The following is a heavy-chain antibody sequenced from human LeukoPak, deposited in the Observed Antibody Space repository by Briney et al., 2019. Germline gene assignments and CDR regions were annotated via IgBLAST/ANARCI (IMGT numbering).Heavy chain of an antibody. V-gene: IGHV4-61*02. J-gene: IGHJ3*02. CDR2: IYASGST. CDR3: ASGRSGYYTVLNAFDI. CDR1: GDSISSNSYY. D-gene: IGHD3-3*01. Sequence: SETLSLTCTVSGDSISSNSYYWTWIRQPAGKGLEWIGRIYASGSTNYNPSLKSRVTISIDTSKNQFSLKLSSVTAADTAVYYCASGRSGYYTVLNAFDIWGQGTMVTVSS.